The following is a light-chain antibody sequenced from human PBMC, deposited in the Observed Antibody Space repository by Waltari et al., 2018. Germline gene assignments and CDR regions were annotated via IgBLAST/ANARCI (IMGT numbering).Light chain of an antibody. CDR1: SSNIGANS. V-gene: IGLV1-47*01. J-gene: IGLJ3*02. CDR3: AAWDDGLSGRV. CDR2: KDD. Sequence: GTPGLRVSISCSGSSSNIGANSVYWYQQLPGAAPKLLIYKDDQRPAGVPDRFSGSKSGTSASLAISGLRSADEADYYCAAWDDGLSGRVFGGGTKLTVL.